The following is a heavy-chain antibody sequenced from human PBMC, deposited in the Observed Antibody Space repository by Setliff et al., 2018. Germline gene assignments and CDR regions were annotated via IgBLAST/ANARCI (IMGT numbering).Heavy chain of an antibody. CDR3: AKDIVVVPAATFDFWSGSYYMDV. V-gene: IGHV3-21*01. Sequence: LRLSCAASGFTFSSYSMSWVRQAPGTGLEWVSSISSSSSYIYYADSVKGRFTISRDNAKNSLYLQMNSLRAEDTAVYYCAKDIVVVPAATFDFWSGSYYMDVWGKGTTVTVSS. J-gene: IGHJ6*03. D-gene: IGHD2-2*01. CDR1: GFTFSSYS. CDR2: ISSSSSYI.